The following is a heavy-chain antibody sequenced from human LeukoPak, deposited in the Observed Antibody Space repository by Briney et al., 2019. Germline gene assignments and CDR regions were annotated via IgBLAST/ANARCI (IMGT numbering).Heavy chain of an antibody. V-gene: IGHV4-59*08. CDR3: ARRRYTSGYLDY. Sequence: PSETLSLTCTVSGDSISGFYWSWIRQPPGKGLECIGYIYYSGSTNYNPSLKSRVTISVDTSKSQFSLKLTSVTAADTAVYYCARRRYTSGYLDYWGQGTLVTVSS. J-gene: IGHJ4*02. D-gene: IGHD3-22*01. CDR1: GDSISGFY. CDR2: IYYSGST.